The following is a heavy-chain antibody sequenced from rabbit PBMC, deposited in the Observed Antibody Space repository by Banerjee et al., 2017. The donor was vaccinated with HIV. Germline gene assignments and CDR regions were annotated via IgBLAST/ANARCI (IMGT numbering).Heavy chain of an antibody. Sequence: QEQLVESGGGLVKPEGSLKLSCTASGFSFSNKAVMCWVRQAPGKGLEWIACINAVTGKAVYASWAKGRFTFSKTSSTTVTLQMTSLTAADTATYFCARGPTGVGSAAARINLWGQGTLVTVS. CDR2: INAVTGKA. J-gene: IGHJ3*01. CDR3: ARGPTGVGSAAARINL. V-gene: IGHV1S45*01. D-gene: IGHD4-2*01. CDR1: GFSFSNKAV.